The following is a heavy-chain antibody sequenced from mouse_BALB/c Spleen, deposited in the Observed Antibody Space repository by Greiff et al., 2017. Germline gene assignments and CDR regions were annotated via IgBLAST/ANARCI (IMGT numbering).Heavy chain of an antibody. CDR2: IDPSDSET. CDR3: ARKGAYYYAMDY. J-gene: IGHJ4*01. Sequence: VKLMESGPQLVRPGASVKISCKASGYSLTSYWMHWVKQRPGQGLEWIGMIDPSDSETRLNQKFKDKATLTVDKSSSTAYMQLSSPTSEDSAVYYCARKGAYYYAMDYWGQGTSVTVSS. V-gene: IGHV1S126*01. CDR1: GYSLTSYW.